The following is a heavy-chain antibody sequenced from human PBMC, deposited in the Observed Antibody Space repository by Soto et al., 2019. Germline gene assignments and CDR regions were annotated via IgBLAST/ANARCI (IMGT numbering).Heavy chain of an antibody. D-gene: IGHD4-17*01. CDR3: ARRGVTTFPYWYFDL. CDR1: GGTFSSYA. Sequence: QVQLVQSGAEVKKPGSSVKVSCKASGGTFSSYAISWVRQAPGQGLEWMGGIIPIFGTANYAQKFQGRVTITADESTSKAYMELSSLRSEETDVYYCARRGVTTFPYWYFDLWGRGTLVTVSS. V-gene: IGHV1-69*01. J-gene: IGHJ2*01. CDR2: IIPIFGTA.